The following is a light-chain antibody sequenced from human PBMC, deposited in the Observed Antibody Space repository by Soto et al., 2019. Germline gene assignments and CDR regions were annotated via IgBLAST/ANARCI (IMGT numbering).Light chain of an antibody. CDR1: QGIRFD. CDR3: LQDYGYPRT. J-gene: IGKJ1*01. CDR2: AAS. Sequence: AIQMTQSPSSLSASVGDRVTLTCRASQGIRFDLAWYQQKPGGAPKLLIYAASTLQSGVPSRFSGSGTGTDFTLTISSLQPEDVATYYCLQDYGYPRTFGQGTKVEI. V-gene: IGKV1-6*01.